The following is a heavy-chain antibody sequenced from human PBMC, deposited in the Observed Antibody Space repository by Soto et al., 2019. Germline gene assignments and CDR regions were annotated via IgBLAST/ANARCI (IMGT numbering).Heavy chain of an antibody. CDR1: GDSIRNLY. J-gene: IGHJ6*03. CDR3: ARTLECGHMDV. V-gene: IGHV4-59*11. D-gene: IGHD6-25*01. Sequence: SQTKSLTCSVAGDSIRNLYLSWIRQHQGKGLEWIGYIYRGGSTKYNPSLKSRLTMSADTSKNQFSLKLTSVTAADTAVYYCARTLECGHMDVWGNGTSVTVSS. CDR2: IYRGGST.